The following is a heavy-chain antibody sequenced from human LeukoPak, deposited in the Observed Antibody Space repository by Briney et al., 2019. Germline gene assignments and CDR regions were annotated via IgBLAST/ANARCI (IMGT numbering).Heavy chain of an antibody. V-gene: IGHV4-39*01. CDR2: IYYSGST. Sequence: PSQTLSLTCTVSVGSISSSSYYCGWIRQPPGKGLEWIGSIYYSGSTYYNPSLKSRVTISVDTSKNQFSLKLSSVTAADTAVYYCARRAIAMKGFDYWGQGTLVTVSS. J-gene: IGHJ4*02. CDR3: ARRAIAMKGFDY. D-gene: IGHD1-26*01. CDR1: VGSISSSSYY.